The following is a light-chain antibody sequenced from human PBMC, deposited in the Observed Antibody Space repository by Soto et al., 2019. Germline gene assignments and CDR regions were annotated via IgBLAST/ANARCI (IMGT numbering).Light chain of an antibody. CDR1: SSDLGAYNY. CDR3: ASYAGSINL. Sequence: QSVLTQPASVSGSPGQSITISCTGTSSDLGAYNYVSWYQHNPGKAPKLMIYEVTKRPSGVSNRFSGSKSGNTASLTISGLQPEDEADYYCASYAGSINLFGGGTKLTVL. V-gene: IGLV2-14*01. J-gene: IGLJ2*01. CDR2: EVT.